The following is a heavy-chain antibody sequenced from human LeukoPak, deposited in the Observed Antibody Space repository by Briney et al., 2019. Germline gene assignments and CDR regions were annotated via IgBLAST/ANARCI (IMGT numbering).Heavy chain of an antibody. J-gene: IGHJ4*02. Sequence: GGSLRLSCAASGFTFSSYSMIWVRQAPGKGLEWVSYISSSSSTIYYADSVKGRFTISRDNAKNSLYLQMNSLRAEDTAVYYCARDRHRYSYDTGGYPPYWGQGTLVTVSS. CDR1: GFTFSSYS. D-gene: IGHD3-22*01. CDR2: ISSSSSTI. V-gene: IGHV3-48*01. CDR3: ARDRHRYSYDTGGYPPY.